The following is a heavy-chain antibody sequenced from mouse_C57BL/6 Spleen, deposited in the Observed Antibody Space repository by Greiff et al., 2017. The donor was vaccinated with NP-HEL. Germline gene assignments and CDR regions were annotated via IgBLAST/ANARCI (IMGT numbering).Heavy chain of an antibody. J-gene: IGHJ4*01. V-gene: IGHV1-82*01. Sequence: VQLQQSGPELVKPGASVKISCKASGYAFSSSWMNWVKQRPGKGLEWIGRIYPGDGDTNYNGKFKGKATLTADKSSSTAYMQLSSLTSEDSAVYFCARKFYYLDAMDYWGQGTSVTVSS. CDR3: ARKFYYLDAMDY. CDR1: GYAFSSSW. CDR2: IYPGDGDT. D-gene: IGHD1-1*01.